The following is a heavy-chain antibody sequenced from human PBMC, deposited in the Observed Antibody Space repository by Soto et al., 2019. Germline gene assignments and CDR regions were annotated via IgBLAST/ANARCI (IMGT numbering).Heavy chain of an antibody. D-gene: IGHD1-1*01. CDR3: ARTITTGTRFDS. J-gene: IGHJ4*02. CDR2: VFHSGST. V-gene: IGHV4-4*02. CDR1: GGSISSSNW. Sequence: QVQLQESGPGLVKPSGTLSLTCAVSGGSISSSNWWWWVRQPPGKGLEGIGEVFHSGSTNYNPSFKSRVTMSVDKSKNQFSLKLNSVTAADTALYYCARTITTGTRFDSWGQGSLFTVSS.